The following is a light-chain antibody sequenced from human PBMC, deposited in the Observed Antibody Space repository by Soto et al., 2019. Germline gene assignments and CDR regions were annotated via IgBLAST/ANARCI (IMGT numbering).Light chain of an antibody. Sequence: DIRMTQSPASLSASVGARITITCRPRQTISSYINWHQQKPGKPPKLLIYAASRLQTGVPSRFSGSGSGTDFTLTISSLQPEDFATYFCQQSYITPWTFGQGTKVEVK. V-gene: IGKV1-39*01. CDR2: AAS. J-gene: IGKJ1*01. CDR1: QTISSY. CDR3: QQSYITPWT.